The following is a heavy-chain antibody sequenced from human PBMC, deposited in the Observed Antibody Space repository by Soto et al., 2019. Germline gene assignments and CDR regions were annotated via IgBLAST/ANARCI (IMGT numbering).Heavy chain of an antibody. CDR1: GYTFTSYG. V-gene: IGHV1-18*01. CDR2: TSAYNGNT. Sequence: QVQLVQSGAEVKKPGASVKVSCKASGYTFTSYGISWVRQAPGQGLEWMGWTSAYNGNTNYAQKLQGRVTMTTDTXTXXAYMGLRSLRSDDTAVYYCARRQWLVGGYYSGMDVWGQGPTVTVSS. J-gene: IGHJ6*02. D-gene: IGHD6-19*01. CDR3: ARRQWLVGGYYSGMDV.